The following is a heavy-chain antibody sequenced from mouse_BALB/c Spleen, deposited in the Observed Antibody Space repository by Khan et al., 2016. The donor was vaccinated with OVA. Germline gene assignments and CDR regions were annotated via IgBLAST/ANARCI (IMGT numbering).Heavy chain of an antibody. V-gene: IGHV2-2*02. CDR2: IWSGGST. CDR3: ARKYDDDEGLAY. D-gene: IGHD2-4*01. J-gene: IGHJ3*01. Sequence: QVQLKQSGPGLVQPSQSLSITCTVSGFSLTNYGVHWVRQSPGKGLEWLGVIWSGGSTDYHAAFISRLSISKDNSKSQVFFKMNSLQPNDTAMYYCARKYDDDEGLAYWGQGTLVTVSA. CDR1: GFSLTNYG.